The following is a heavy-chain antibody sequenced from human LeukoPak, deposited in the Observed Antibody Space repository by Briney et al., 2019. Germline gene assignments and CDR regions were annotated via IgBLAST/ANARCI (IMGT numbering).Heavy chain of an antibody. J-gene: IGHJ4*02. CDR3: EYQLLSR. CDR2: ISYDGSNK. V-gene: IGHV3-30-3*01. CDR1: GFTFISYA. D-gene: IGHD2-2*01. Sequence: PGRSLRLSCAASGFTFISYAMHWVRQAPGKGLEWVAVISYDGSNKYYADSVKGRFTISRDNSKNTLYLQMNSLRAEDTAVYYCEYQLLSRWGQGTLVTVSS.